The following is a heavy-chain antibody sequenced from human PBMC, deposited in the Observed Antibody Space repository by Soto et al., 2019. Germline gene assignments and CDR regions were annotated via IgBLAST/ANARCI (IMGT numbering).Heavy chain of an antibody. CDR3: ERIVVIPRGPYSFDS. V-gene: IGHV4-31*03. CDR1: GGSISSGGYY. Sequence: QVQLQESGPGLVKPSQTLSLTCTVSGGSISSGGYYWSWIRQHPGKGLEWIGYIYYSGSTYYNPSLKGRVTITEDTSKNHSSRKLSFVPAADRAVYYWERIVVIPRGPYSFDSGAQGPLVPAPS. CDR2: IYYSGST. J-gene: IGHJ4*02. D-gene: IGHD3-22*01.